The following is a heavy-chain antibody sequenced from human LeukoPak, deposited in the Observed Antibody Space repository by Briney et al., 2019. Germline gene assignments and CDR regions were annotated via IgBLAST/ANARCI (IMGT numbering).Heavy chain of an antibody. V-gene: IGHV4-39*07. J-gene: IGHJ3*02. Sequence: SETLSLTCTVSGGSISSSNYYWGWIRQPPGKGLEWIGSNFYSGRTYNNPSLKSRVSISVGTSKNQLSLKLSSVTAADTAVYYCAREYCSSTSCYTGDAFDIWGQGTMVTVSS. D-gene: IGHD2-2*02. CDR3: AREYCSSTSCYTGDAFDI. CDR2: NFYSGRT. CDR1: GGSISSSNYY.